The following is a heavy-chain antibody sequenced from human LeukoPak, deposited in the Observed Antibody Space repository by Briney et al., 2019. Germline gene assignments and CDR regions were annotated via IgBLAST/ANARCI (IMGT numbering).Heavy chain of an antibody. D-gene: IGHD1-26*01. CDR3: ARCPIEMWELPNWFDP. Sequence: SVKVSCKASGYTFTSYGISWVRQAPGQGLEWMGGIIPIFGTANYAQKFQGRVTITADESTSTAYMELSSLRSEDTAVYYCARCPIEMWELPNWFDPWGQGTLVTVSS. CDR1: GYTFTSYG. J-gene: IGHJ5*02. V-gene: IGHV1-69*13. CDR2: IIPIFGTA.